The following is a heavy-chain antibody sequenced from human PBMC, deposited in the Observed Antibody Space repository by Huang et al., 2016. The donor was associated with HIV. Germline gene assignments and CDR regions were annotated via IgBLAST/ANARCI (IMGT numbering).Heavy chain of an antibody. D-gene: IGHD6-19*01. J-gene: IGHJ3*02. CDR1: GFTFSSYS. CDR2: ISSSSSNI. Sequence: EVQLVESGGGLVKPGGSLRLSCAASGFTFSSYSMNWVRQAPVKGLEWVSSISSSSSNIYYADSVKGRFTISRDNAKNSLDLQMNSLRAEDTAVYYCARVGGVAAGTFGTFDIWGQGTMVTVSS. CDR3: ARVGGVAAGTFGTFDI. V-gene: IGHV3-21*01.